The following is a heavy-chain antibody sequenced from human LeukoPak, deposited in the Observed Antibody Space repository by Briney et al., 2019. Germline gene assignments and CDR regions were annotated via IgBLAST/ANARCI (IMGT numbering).Heavy chain of an antibody. CDR1: GGSISSSSYD. V-gene: IGHV4-39*07. Sequence: MASETLSLTGTVSGGSISSSSYDWGWVRQPPGKGLEWIGSSYYSGSTYYNPSLKSPVTISVDTSKNQFSLKLSSVTAADTAVYYCARNPDVAAAGPIWFDPWGQGTLVTVSS. D-gene: IGHD6-13*01. J-gene: IGHJ5*02. CDR3: ARNPDVAAAGPIWFDP. CDR2: SYYSGST.